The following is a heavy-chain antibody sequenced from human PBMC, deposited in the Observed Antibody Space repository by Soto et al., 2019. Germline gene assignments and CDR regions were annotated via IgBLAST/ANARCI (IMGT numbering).Heavy chain of an antibody. CDR3: ATSLGYTSGWEFDY. CDR1: GGTFSSYA. J-gene: IGHJ4*02. D-gene: IGHD6-19*01. CDR2: IIPIFGTA. Sequence: QVQLVQSGAEVKKPGSSVKVSCKASGGTFSSYAISWVRQAPGQGLEWMGGIIPIFGTANYAQKFQGRVTMTTDTSTSTAFMDLRSLRSDDTAVYYCATSLGYTSGWEFDYWGQGTLVTVSS. V-gene: IGHV1-69*06.